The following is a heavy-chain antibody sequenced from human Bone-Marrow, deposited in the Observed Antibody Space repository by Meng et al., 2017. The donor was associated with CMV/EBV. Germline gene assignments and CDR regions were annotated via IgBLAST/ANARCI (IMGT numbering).Heavy chain of an antibody. CDR3: VIMTYYDSSGYYQTQNY. V-gene: IGHV4-59*01. D-gene: IGHD3-22*01. Sequence: GSLRLSCTVSGGSISSYYWSWIRQPPGKGLEWIGYIYYSGSTNYNPSLKSRVTISVDTSKNQFSLKLSSVTAADTAVYYCVIMTYYDSSGYYQTQNYWGQGTLVTVSS. CDR2: IYYSGST. CDR1: GGSISSYY. J-gene: IGHJ4*02.